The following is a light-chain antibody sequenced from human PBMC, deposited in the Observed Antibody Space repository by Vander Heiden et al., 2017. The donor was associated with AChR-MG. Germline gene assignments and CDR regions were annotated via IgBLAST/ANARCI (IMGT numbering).Light chain of an antibody. V-gene: IGKV3-20*01. Sequence: DILLRQSPSTLSFSPAARATLSCTACQSVDSNYVAWYQQKPGQAPRLLIYGASRRATGVPGRFSGSGSGTDFTLTISRLEAEDFGVYYCLQDGNSPGTFGPGTKVDIK. CDR1: QSVDSNY. CDR3: LQDGNSPGT. J-gene: IGKJ3*01. CDR2: GAS.